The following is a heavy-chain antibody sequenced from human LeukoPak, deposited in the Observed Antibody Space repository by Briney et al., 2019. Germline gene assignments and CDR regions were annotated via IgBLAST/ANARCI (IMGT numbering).Heavy chain of an antibody. CDR1: GFTFSSYA. CDR3: AKVPGYSSGWDFDY. J-gene: IGHJ4*02. D-gene: IGHD6-19*01. CDR2: ISGSGGST. V-gene: IGHV3-23*01. Sequence: GGSLRLSCAASGFTFSSYAMSWVRQAPGKGLEWVSAISGSGGSTYYADSVKGRFTISRDNSKNTLYLQMSSLRAEGTAVYYCAKVPGYSSGWDFDYWGQGTLVTVSS.